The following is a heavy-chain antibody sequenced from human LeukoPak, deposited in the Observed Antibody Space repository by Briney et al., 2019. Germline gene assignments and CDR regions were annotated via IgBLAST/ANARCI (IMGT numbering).Heavy chain of an antibody. CDR1: GFTFSHYS. Sequence: GGSLRLSCAASGFTFSHYSMNWVRQAPGKGLEWVSYISSSSSTIYYADSVKGRFTISRDNAKNSLYLQMNSLRAEDTAVYYCARAPPLGTNWNYAPSVWGQGTLVTVSS. CDR2: ISSSSSTI. J-gene: IGHJ4*02. V-gene: IGHV3-48*01. D-gene: IGHD1-7*01. CDR3: ARAPPLGTNWNYAPSV.